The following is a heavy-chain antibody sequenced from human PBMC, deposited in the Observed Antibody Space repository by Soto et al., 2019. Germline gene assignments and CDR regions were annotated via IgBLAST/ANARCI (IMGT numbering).Heavy chain of an antibody. CDR3: ARDQGHTPAAGYYYYGMDV. D-gene: IGHD6-13*01. Sequence: ASVKVSCKASGYTFTSYYMHWVRQAPGQGLEWMGIINPSGGSTSYAQKFQGRVTMTRDTSTSTVYMELSSLRSEDTAVYYCARDQGHTPAAGYYYYGMDVWGQGTTVTV. V-gene: IGHV1-46*01. CDR1: GYTFTSYY. CDR2: INPSGGST. J-gene: IGHJ6*02.